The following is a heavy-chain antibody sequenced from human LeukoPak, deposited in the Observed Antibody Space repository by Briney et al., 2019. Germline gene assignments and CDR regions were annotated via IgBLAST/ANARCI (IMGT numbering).Heavy chain of an antibody. D-gene: IGHD3-22*01. CDR2: INHSGST. CDR3: ARAMIDDAFDI. CDR1: GGSFSGYY. J-gene: IGHJ3*02. Sequence: SETLSLTCAVYGGSFSGYYWSWIRQPPGKGLEWIGEINHSGSTNYNPSLKSRVTISVDTSKNQFSLKLSSVTAADTAVYYCARAMIDDAFDIWGQGTMVTVSS. V-gene: IGHV4-34*01.